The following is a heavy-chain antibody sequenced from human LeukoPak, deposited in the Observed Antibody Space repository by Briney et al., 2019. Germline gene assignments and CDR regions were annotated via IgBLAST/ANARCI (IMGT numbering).Heavy chain of an antibody. D-gene: IGHD2-2*03. J-gene: IGHJ4*02. CDR2: INPNSGGT. V-gene: IGHV1-2*02. Sequence: GASVTVSFKASGYTFTGYYMHWVRPAAGQGLEWMGWINPNSGGTNYTQKFQGRVTMTRDTSISTAYMELSRLRSDDTAVYYCARFGYWGRPFDYWGQGTLVTVSS. CDR1: GYTFTGYY. CDR3: ARFGYWGRPFDY.